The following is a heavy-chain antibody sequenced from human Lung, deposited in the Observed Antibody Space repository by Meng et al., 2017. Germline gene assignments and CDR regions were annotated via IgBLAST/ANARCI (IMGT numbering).Heavy chain of an antibody. J-gene: IGHJ4*02. CDR2: ISSDSRYI. CDR3: ARFETVGVATGDF. Sequence: EVQLVVSGGGLVTPGGSLRLSCAASGFTFSNYSMNWVRQAPGKELEWVSSISSDSRYIFYADSVKGRFTISRDNGKKLLYLQMNSLSTEDTAVFYCARFETVGVATGDFWGQGTLVTVSS. CDR1: GFTFSNYS. V-gene: IGHV3-21*01. D-gene: IGHD2-15*01.